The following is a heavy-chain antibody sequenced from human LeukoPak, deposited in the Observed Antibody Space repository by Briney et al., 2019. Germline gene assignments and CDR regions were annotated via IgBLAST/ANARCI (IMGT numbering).Heavy chain of an antibody. CDR2: SSGYNGDR. Sequence: ASVKVSCKASGYTFSSYGLSWVRQAPGQGLEWMAWSSGYNGDRNYAQKFQGRLTLTTDTSTSTAYMELRGLTSDDTAVYYCARDSRLIEHSNVDYWGQGTLVTVSS. V-gene: IGHV1-18*01. CDR1: GYTFSSYG. J-gene: IGHJ4*02. CDR3: ARDSRLIEHSNVDY. D-gene: IGHD4-11*01.